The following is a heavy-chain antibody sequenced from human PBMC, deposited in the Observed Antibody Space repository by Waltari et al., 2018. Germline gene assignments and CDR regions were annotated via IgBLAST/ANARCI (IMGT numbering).Heavy chain of an antibody. D-gene: IGHD3-10*01. Sequence: QLQLQESGPGLVKPSETLSLTCTVSGGSISSSSYYWGWIRKPPGKGLGGIGSIYHCGGTYYNPALKSRFPRAVDTAKNQFSLKLSSVTAADTAVYYCARHLLWFGELLGGYFDYWGQGTLVTVSS. CDR1: GGSISSSSYY. V-gene: IGHV4-39*01. J-gene: IGHJ4*02. CDR2: IYHCGGT. CDR3: ARHLLWFGELLGGYFDY.